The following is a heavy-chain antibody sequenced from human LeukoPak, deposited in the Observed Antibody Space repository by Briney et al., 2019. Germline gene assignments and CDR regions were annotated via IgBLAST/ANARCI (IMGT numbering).Heavy chain of an antibody. V-gene: IGHV3-33*01. CDR3: ARDDCSGGSCAFDY. CDR1: GFTFSSYG. J-gene: IGHJ4*02. CDR2: IWYDGSNK. D-gene: IGHD2-15*01. Sequence: GRSLRLSCAASGFTFSSYGMHWVRQAPGKGLEWVAVIWYDGSNKYYADSVKGRFTISRDNAKNSLYLQMNSLRAEDTAVYYCARDDCSGGSCAFDYWGQGTLVTVSS.